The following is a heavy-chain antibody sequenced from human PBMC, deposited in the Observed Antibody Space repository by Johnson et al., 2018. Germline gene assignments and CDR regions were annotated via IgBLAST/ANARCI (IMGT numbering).Heavy chain of an antibody. D-gene: IGHD3-10*01. CDR1: GFTFSGSA. J-gene: IGHJ6*03. CDR3: TRQPKVRGVIYYMDV. CDR2: IRSKANSYAT. V-gene: IGHV3-73*01. Sequence: EVQLLESGGRVVQPGRSLRLSCAASGFTFSGSAMHWVRQASGKGLEWVGRIRSKANSYATAYAASVKGRFTISRDDSKNTAYLQMNSLKTEDTAVYYCTRQPKVRGVIYYMDVWGKGTTVTVSS.